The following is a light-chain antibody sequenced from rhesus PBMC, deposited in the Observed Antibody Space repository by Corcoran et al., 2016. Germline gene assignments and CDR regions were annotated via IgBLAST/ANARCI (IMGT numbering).Light chain of an antibody. CDR3: QHGYGTPFS. J-gene: IGKJ2*01. CDR2: KAS. Sequence: DIQMTQSPSSLSASVGDRVTITCRASENVNNYLNWYQQKPGKAPKHLIYKASTLQSGVPSRFSGSGSGTEYKFTISSLQPEDVATYYCQHGYGTPFSFGQGTKVEIK. CDR1: ENVNNY. V-gene: IGKV1-74*01.